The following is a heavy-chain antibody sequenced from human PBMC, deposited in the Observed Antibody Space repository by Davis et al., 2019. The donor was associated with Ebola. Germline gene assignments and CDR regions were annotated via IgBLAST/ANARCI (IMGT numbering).Heavy chain of an antibody. CDR1: GYTFTSYG. Sequence: ASVKVSCKASGYTFTSYGISWVRQAPGQGLEWMGWISAYNGNTNYAQQLQGRVTMTTDTSTSTAYMELRSLRSDDTAVYYCARGITIFGVAVYYYYGMDVWGQGTTVTVSS. J-gene: IGHJ6*02. V-gene: IGHV1-18*01. D-gene: IGHD3-3*01. CDR2: ISAYNGNT. CDR3: ARGITIFGVAVYYYYGMDV.